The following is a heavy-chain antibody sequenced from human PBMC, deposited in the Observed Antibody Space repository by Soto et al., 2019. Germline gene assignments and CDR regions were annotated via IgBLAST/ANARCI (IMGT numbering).Heavy chain of an antibody. D-gene: IGHD1-1*01. Sequence: PSETLSLTCAVYGGFVSSGNYYWSWIRQPPGKGLEWIGEMSHSGGTHFNPSLKSRVTISVDTSKNQFSLKMGSVTAADTALYYCARVERGTATTVVDAFDIWGPGTMVTVSS. CDR2: MSHSGGT. V-gene: IGHV4-61*01. CDR1: GGFVSSGNYY. CDR3: ARVERGTATTVVDAFDI. J-gene: IGHJ3*02.